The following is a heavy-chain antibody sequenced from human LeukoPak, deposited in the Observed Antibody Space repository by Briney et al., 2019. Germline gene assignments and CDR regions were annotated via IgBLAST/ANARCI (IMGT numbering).Heavy chain of an antibody. CDR2: IKSKTNGGTI. J-gene: IGHJ6*02. CDR1: GFTFSNAW. Sequence: PGGSLRFSCAASGFTFSNAWMSWVRQAPGKGLEWVGRIKSKTNGGTIDYAAPVKGRFTISRDDSKNTVYLQMNSLNTEDTGVYFCSISGISYVRYYRNGMDVWGQGTTVTVSS. D-gene: IGHD1-26*01. CDR3: SISGISYVRYYRNGMDV. V-gene: IGHV3-15*01.